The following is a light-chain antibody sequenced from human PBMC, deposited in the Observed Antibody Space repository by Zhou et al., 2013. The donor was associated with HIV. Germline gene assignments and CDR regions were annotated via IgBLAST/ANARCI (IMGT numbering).Light chain of an antibody. CDR2: DAS. CDR3: QQYGSSPAT. Sequence: EIVLTQSPATLSLSPGERATLSCRASQSVGSYLAWYQQKPGQAPRVLIYDASNRATGIPARFSGSGSGTDFTLTISRLEPEDFAVYYCQQYGSSPATFGQGTEVKSN. CDR1: QSVGSY. V-gene: IGKV3-20*01. J-gene: IGKJ1*01.